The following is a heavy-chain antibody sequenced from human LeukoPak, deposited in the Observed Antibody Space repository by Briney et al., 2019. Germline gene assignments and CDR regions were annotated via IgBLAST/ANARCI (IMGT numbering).Heavy chain of an antibody. CDR3: ALGIVGATTLDY. CDR2: IYYSGST. CDR1: GGSISSYY. D-gene: IGHD1-26*01. J-gene: IGHJ4*02. Sequence: SETLSLTCTVSGGSISSYYWSWIRQPPGKGLEWIGYIYYSGSTNYNPSLKSRVTISVDTSKNQFSLKLSSVTAADTAVYYCALGIVGATTLDYWGQGTLVTVSS. V-gene: IGHV4-59*01.